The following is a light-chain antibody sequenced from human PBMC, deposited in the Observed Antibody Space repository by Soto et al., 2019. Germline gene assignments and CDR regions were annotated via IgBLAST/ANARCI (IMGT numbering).Light chain of an antibody. Sequence: QSALTQPASVSGSPGQSITISCTGTSSDIGAYNYVSWYQHHPGKAPKLMIYEVSNRPSGASTRFSGSKSGNTASLTISGLQAEDEADYYCSSYTSSSTVVFGGGTKLTVL. CDR1: SSDIGAYNY. CDR2: EVS. V-gene: IGLV2-14*01. CDR3: SSYTSSSTVV. J-gene: IGLJ2*01.